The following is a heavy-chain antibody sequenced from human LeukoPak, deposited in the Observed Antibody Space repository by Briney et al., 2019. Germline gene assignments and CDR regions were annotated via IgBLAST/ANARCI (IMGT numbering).Heavy chain of an antibody. J-gene: IGHJ4*02. CDR2: INHSGST. Sequence: SETLSLTCAVYGGSFSGYYWSWIRQPPGKGLEWIGEINHSGSTNYNPSLKSRVTISVDTSKNQFSLKLSSVTAADTAVYYCARSGRIFGVVIIHKLDYWGQGTLVTVSS. CDR1: GGSFSGYY. D-gene: IGHD3-3*01. V-gene: IGHV4-34*01. CDR3: ARSGRIFGVVIIHKLDY.